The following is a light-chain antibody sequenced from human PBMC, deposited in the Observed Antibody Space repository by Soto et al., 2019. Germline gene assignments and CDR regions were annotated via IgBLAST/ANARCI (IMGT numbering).Light chain of an antibody. CDR1: QSISNW. J-gene: IGKJ1*01. V-gene: IGKV1-5*01. CDR2: HAS. CDR3: QQYNSYS. Sequence: IPVTPVPSTLPGPVGGRGTITCRASQSISNWLAWYQQKPGTAPKVLIYHASNLQSGVPSRFSGSGSGTEFTLTISSLQPDDFATYYCQQYNSYSFGQGTKVDI.